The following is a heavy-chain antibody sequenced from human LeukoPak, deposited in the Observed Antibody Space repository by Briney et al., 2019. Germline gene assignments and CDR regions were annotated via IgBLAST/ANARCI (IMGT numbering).Heavy chain of an antibody. V-gene: IGHV3-15*01. J-gene: IGHJ4*02. CDR1: GFTFSNAW. CDR2: IKSKTDGGTT. D-gene: IGHD3-22*01. CDR3: AREPRLLMIVGTGYFDY. Sequence: GGSLRLSCAASGFTFSNAWMSWVRQAPGKGLEWVGRIKSKTDGGTTDYAAPVKGRFTISRDDSKNTLYLQMNSLRAEDTAVYYCAREPRLLMIVGTGYFDYWGQGTLVTVSS.